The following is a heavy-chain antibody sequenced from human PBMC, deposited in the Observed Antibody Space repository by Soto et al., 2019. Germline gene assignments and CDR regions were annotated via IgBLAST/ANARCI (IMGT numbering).Heavy chain of an antibody. CDR1: GFTFSSYG. J-gene: IGHJ4*02. V-gene: IGHV3-33*01. CDR2: IWYDGSNE. CDR3: ARDRRGSGWYDYFDY. D-gene: IGHD6-19*01. Sequence: QVQLVESGGGVVQPGRSLRLSCAASGFTFSSYGMHWVRQAPGKGLEKVAVIWYDGSNENYADSVKGRFTISRDNSKNTLYLQMNSLRAEDTALYYCARDRRGSGWYDYFDYWGQGTLVTVSS.